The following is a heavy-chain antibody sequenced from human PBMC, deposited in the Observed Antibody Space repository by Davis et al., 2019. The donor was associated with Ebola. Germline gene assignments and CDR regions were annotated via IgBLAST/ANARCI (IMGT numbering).Heavy chain of an antibody. V-gene: IGHV1-2*04. D-gene: IGHD3-10*01. CDR2: INPNSGGT. CDR1: GYTFTGYY. CDR3: ARHRYYYGSGSYYAFYYYYYGMDV. J-gene: IGHJ6*02. Sequence: ASVKVSCKASGYTFTGYYMHWVRQAPGQGLEWMGWINPNSGGTNYAQKFQGWVTMTRDTSISTAYMELSRLRSDDTAVYYCARHRYYYGSGSYYAFYYYYYGMDVWGQGTTVTVSS.